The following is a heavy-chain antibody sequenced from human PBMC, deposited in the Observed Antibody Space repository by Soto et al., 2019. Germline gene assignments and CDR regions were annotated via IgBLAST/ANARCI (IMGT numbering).Heavy chain of an antibody. V-gene: IGHV3-30*18. CDR2: ISYDGSNK. CDR1: GFTFSSYG. Sequence: GGSLRLSCAASGFTFSSYGMHWVRQAPGKGLEWVAVISYDGSNKYYADSVKGRFTISRDNSKNTLYLQMNSLRAEDTAVYYCAKMSEWSTVFRRGQWVDYWGQGTLVTVSS. D-gene: IGHD4-17*01. J-gene: IGHJ4*02. CDR3: AKMSEWSTVFRRGQWVDY.